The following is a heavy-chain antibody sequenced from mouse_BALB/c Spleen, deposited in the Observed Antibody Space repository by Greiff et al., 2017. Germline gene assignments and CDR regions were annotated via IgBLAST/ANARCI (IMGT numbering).Heavy chain of an antibody. Sequence: EVKLQESGPGLVKPSQSLSLTCTVTGYSITSDYAWNWIRQFPGNKLEWMGYISYSGSTSYNPSLKSRISITRDTSKNQFFLQLNSVTTEDTATYYCARGDYDSWGQGTLVTVSA. CDR3: ARGDYDS. J-gene: IGHJ3*01. V-gene: IGHV3-2*02. D-gene: IGHD2-4*01. CDR2: ISYSGST. CDR1: GYSITSDYA.